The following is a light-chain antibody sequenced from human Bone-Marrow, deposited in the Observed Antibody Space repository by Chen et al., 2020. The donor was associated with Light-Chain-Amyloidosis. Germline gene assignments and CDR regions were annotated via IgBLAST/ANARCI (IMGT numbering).Light chain of an antibody. J-gene: IGLJ3*02. V-gene: IGLV2-23*01. CDR3: CAYAGSSTLV. CDR1: SSDVRSYNL. Sequence: QSALTQPASVSGSPGQSITISCTGTSSDVRSYNLVTWYQQHPGKAPKLMIYEGSKRPSGVSNRFSGSKSGNTASLTISGLKAEDEADYYCCAYAGSSTLVFGGGTKLTVL. CDR2: EGS.